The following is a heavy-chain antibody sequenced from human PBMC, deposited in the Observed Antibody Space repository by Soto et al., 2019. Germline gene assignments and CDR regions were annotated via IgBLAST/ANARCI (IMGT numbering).Heavy chain of an antibody. J-gene: IGHJ5*02. V-gene: IGHV1-8*01. Sequence: QVQLVQSGVEVKKPGASVKVSCKTSGYTFITYEITWVRQAPGQGLEWMGWMNPRRGNTGYAQKFQGRVAMTRNTSVNTADLELADLTSEDTAVYYGARGDSFTSSWYWFDAWGQGALVTVSS. CDR3: ARGDSFTSSWYWFDA. CDR2: MNPRRGNT. D-gene: IGHD6-13*01. CDR1: GYTFITYE.